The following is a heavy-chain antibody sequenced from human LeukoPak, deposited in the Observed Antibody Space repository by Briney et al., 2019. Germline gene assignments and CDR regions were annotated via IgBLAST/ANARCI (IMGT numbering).Heavy chain of an antibody. CDR1: GGSISTYY. CDR3: ATFWSGYGY. CDR2: IYYSGST. D-gene: IGHD3-3*01. J-gene: IGHJ4*02. Sequence: SETLSLTFTVSGGSISTYYWSWIRQPPGKGLEWIGYIYYSGSTNYNPSLKSRVTISLDTSKNQFSLKLTSVTAADTAVYYCATFWSGYGYWGQGTLVTVSS. V-gene: IGHV4-59*01.